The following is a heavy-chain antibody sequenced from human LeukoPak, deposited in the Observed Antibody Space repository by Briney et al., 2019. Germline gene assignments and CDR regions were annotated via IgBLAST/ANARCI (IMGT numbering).Heavy chain of an antibody. J-gene: IGHJ4*02. D-gene: IGHD3-22*01. CDR2: IYFTGTT. CDR3: ARDLGSYYYDSSGYYPSGY. V-gene: IGHV4-59*01. CDR1: GDSIRSDY. Sequence: PSETLSLTCTVSGDSIRSDYWSWLRQPPGKALEHIGYIYFTGTTNYKPSLKSRVTMSVDMSKNQFSLKLSSVTAADTAVYYCARDLGSYYYDSSGYYPSGYWGQGTLVTVSS.